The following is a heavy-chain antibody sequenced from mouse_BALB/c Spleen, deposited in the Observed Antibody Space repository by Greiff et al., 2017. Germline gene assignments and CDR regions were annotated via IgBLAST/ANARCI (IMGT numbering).Heavy chain of an antibody. CDR1: GYTFTDYE. V-gene: IGHV1-15*01. D-gene: IGHD3-3*01. CDR3: TRGDSFYAMDY. CDR2: IDPETGGT. J-gene: IGHJ4*01. Sequence: QVQLKQSGAELVRPGASVTLSCKASGYTFTDYEMHWVKQTPVHGLEWIGAIDPETGGTAYNQKFKGKATLTADKSSSTAYMELRSLTSEDSAVYYCTRGDSFYAMDYWGQGTSVTVSS.